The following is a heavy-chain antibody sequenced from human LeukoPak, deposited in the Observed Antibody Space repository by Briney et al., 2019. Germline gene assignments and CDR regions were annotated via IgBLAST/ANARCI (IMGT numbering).Heavy chain of an antibody. CDR1: GGSISSGGYS. J-gene: IGHJ4*02. D-gene: IGHD5-24*01. CDR2: IYHSGST. Sequence: SETLSLTCAVSGGSISSGGYSWSWIRQPPGKGLEWIGYIYHSGSTYYNPSLKSRVTISVDTSKNQFSLKLSSVTAADTAVYYCARGKRVFDYWGQGTLVTVSS. V-gene: IGHV4-30-2*01. CDR3: ARGKRVFDY.